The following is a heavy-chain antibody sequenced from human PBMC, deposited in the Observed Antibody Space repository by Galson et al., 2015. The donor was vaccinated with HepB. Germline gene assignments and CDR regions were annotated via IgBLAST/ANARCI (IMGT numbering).Heavy chain of an antibody. J-gene: IGHJ4*02. V-gene: IGHV1-46*01. CDR3: ARDKGPGGDSSGYYYVATLDY. Sequence: SVKVSCKVSGYTLTELSMHWVRQAPGQGLEWMGIINPRGGSTSYAQKFQGRVTMTRDTSTSTVYMELSSLRSEDTAVYYCARDKGPGGDSSGYYYVATLDYWGQGTLVTVSS. CDR2: INPRGGST. CDR1: GYTLTELS. D-gene: IGHD3-22*01.